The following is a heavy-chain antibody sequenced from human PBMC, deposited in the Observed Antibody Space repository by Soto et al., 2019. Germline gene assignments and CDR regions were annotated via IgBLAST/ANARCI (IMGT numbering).Heavy chain of an antibody. Sequence: SETLSLTCTVSGGSISSGGYYWSWIRQHPGKGLEWIGYIYYSGSTYYNPSLKSRVTISVDTSKNQFSLKLSSVTAADTAVYYCSRAGSTELNKCMDVWGQGTSVTGSS. V-gene: IGHV4-31*03. CDR3: SRAGSTELNKCMDV. CDR1: GGSISSGGYY. D-gene: IGHD1-7*01. CDR2: IYYSGST. J-gene: IGHJ6*02.